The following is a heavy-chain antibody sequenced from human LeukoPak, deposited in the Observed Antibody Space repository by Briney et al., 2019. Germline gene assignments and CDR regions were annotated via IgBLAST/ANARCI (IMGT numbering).Heavy chain of an antibody. CDR2: INHSGST. CDR3: ARVRDDFWSGYHFDY. D-gene: IGHD3-3*01. Sequence: PSETLSLTCAAYGGSFSGYYWSWIRQPPGKGLEWIGEINHSGSTNYNPSLKSRVTISVDTSKNQFSLKLSSVTAADTAVYYCARVRDDFWSGYHFDYWGQGTLVTVSS. CDR1: GGSFSGYY. J-gene: IGHJ4*02. V-gene: IGHV4-34*01.